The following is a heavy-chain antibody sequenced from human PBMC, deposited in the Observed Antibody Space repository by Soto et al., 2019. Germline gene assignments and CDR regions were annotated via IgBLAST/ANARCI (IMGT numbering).Heavy chain of an antibody. CDR2: IYSSGST. CDR1: GGSFSSGDYY. CDR3: ASGTGNWNFWYGFDY. J-gene: IGHJ4*02. Sequence: QVQMQESGPGPVKPSQTLSLTCTVSGGSFSSGDYYWSWIRQHPGKGLEWIGYIYSSGSTYYNPSLKSRVTISVNTSKKQFTLELSSVTAADTAVHYCASGTGNWNFWYGFDYWGQGTLVTVSS. D-gene: IGHD1-7*01. V-gene: IGHV4-31*03.